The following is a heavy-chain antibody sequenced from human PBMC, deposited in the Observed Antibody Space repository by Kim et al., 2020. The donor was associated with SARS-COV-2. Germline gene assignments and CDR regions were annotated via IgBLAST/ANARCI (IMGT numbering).Heavy chain of an antibody. V-gene: IGHV3-33*01. CDR1: GFTFSSYG. D-gene: IGHD5-12*01. CDR2: IWYDGSNK. Sequence: GGSLRLSCAASGFTFSSYGMHWVRQAPGKGLEWVAVIWYDGSNKYYADSVKGRFTISRDNSKNKLYLQMNSLRAEDTAVYYCARDCNSGYANHYYYYGMEVRGQGTTVTVAS. J-gene: IGHJ6*02. CDR3: ARDCNSGYANHYYYYGMEV.